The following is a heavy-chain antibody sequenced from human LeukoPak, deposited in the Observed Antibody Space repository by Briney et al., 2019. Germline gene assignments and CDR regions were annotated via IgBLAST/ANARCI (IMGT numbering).Heavy chain of an antibody. CDR2: INPSGGST. V-gene: IGHV1-46*01. D-gene: IGHD6-19*01. CDR1: GYTFTSYY. CDR3: ARVQRASGWLPNWFDP. J-gene: IGHJ5*02. Sequence: GASVKVSCKASGYTFTSYYMHWVRQAPGQGLEWMGIINPSGGSTSYAQKFQGRVTMTRDTSTSTVYMELSSLRSEDTAVYYCARVQRASGWLPNWFDPWGQGTLVTVSS.